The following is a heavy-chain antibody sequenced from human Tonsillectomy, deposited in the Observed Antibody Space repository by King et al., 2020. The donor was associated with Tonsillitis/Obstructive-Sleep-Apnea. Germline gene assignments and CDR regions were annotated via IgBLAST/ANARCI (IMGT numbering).Heavy chain of an antibody. V-gene: IGHV4-59*01. CDR1: GDSISSYY. Sequence: VQLQESGPGLVKPSETLSLTCTVSGDSISSYYWSWIRQPPGRGLEWMGFIYYSGITSYNPSLKSRVTISVDTSENQFSLQLSSVTAADTAVYYCARVQVTIFGVVIIAHPNYYYMDVWGKGTTVTVPS. CDR2: IYYSGIT. D-gene: IGHD3-3*01. CDR3: ARVQVTIFGVVIIAHPNYYYMDV. J-gene: IGHJ6*03.